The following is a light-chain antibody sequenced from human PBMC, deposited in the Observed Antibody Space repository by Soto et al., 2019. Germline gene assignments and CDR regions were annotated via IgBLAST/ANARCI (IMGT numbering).Light chain of an antibody. Sequence: EIVLTQSPGTLSLSPGERATLSCRASQSGSSSYLAWYRQNRGQAPRLLIYGASSRAPGIPDRFGGSGSGTDFTLTISRLEPEDFAVYYCPQYGSSRWTFGQGTKVEIK. V-gene: IGKV3-20*01. CDR1: QSGSSSY. CDR3: PQYGSSRWT. J-gene: IGKJ1*01. CDR2: GAS.